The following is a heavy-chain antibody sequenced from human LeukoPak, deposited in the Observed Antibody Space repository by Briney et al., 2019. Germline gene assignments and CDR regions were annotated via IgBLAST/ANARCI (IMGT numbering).Heavy chain of an antibody. CDR3: QAVNWGSDFFDY. J-gene: IGHJ4*02. V-gene: IGHV1-46*01. CDR2: INPSSGST. CDR1: GYTFTNYY. D-gene: IGHD7-27*01. Sequence: ASVKVSCKASGYTFTNYYIHWVRQAPGQGLEWMAIINPSSGSTSYAQKFQGRVTMTRDRSTSTVYMELSSLRSEDTAVYFCQAVNWGSDFFDYWGQGTLITVSS.